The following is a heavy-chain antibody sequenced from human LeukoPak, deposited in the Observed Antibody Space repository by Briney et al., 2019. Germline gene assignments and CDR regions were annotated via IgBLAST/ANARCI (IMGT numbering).Heavy chain of an antibody. D-gene: IGHD5-24*01. J-gene: IGHJ4*02. CDR2: IYDSGIT. CDR1: GGSISSYY. V-gene: IGHV4-59*01. Sequence: SETLSLTCTVSGGSISSYYWSWIRQPPGKGLEWIGYIYDSGITNYNPSLKRRVTISVDTSKNQLSLKLSSVTAVDTAVYYCARSRRDGYNYLDYWGQGTLVTVSS. CDR3: ARSRRDGYNYLDY.